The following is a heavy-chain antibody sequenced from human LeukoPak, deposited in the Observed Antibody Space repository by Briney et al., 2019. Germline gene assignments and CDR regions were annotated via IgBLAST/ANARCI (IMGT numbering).Heavy chain of an antibody. J-gene: IGHJ4*02. CDR3: ARRDRAIDEDDRYFDY. Sequence: SETLSLTCTVSGGSISSSSYYWGWIRQPPGKGLEWIGRTYYSGSTYYNPSLKSRVTISVDTSKNQFSLKLSSVTAADTAVYYCARRDRAIDEDDRYFDYWGQGTLVTVSS. V-gene: IGHV4-39*01. CDR2: TYYSGST. CDR1: GGSISSSSYY. D-gene: IGHD3-3*01.